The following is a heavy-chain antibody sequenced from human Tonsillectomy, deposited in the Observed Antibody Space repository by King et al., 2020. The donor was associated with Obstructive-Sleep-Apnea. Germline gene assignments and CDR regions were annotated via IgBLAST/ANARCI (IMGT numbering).Heavy chain of an antibody. Sequence: VQLVESGAEVKKPGASVKVSCKASGHTFTGYSIHWVRQAPGQGLEWRGWINPNSGGTNYAQKSQCRVTMTRDTTISTAYMELSKLKSDDTAVYYCATVAISTATFYFDYWGQGTLVIVSS. D-gene: IGHD4-17*01. J-gene: IGHJ4*02. CDR1: GHTFTGYS. V-gene: IGHV1-2*02. CDR2: INPNSGGT. CDR3: ATVAISTATFYFDY.